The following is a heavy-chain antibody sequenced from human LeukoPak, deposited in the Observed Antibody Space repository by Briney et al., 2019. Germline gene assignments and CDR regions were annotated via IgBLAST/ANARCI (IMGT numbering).Heavy chain of an antibody. V-gene: IGHV3-11*04. CDR2: ISSSGSTI. Sequence: SXGASGFTFSDHXMDWGRQAPGKGLEWVSYISSSGSTIYYSDSVKGRFTISRDNAKNSLYLQMNSLRAEDTAVYYCARGLYDYGGFDYWGQGTLVTVSS. J-gene: IGHJ4*02. CDR1: GFTFSDHX. CDR3: ARGLYDYGGFDY. D-gene: IGHD4/OR15-4a*01.